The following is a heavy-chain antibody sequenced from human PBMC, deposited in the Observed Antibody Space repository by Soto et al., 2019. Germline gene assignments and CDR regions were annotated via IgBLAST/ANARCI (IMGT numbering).Heavy chain of an antibody. Sequence: SETLSLTCTVSGGSISSSSYYWGWIRQPPGKGLEWIGSIYYSGSTYYNPSLKSRVTISVDTSKNQFSLKLSSVTAADTAVYYCARAMDYGESEFDYWGQGTLVTVSS. V-gene: IGHV4-39*01. J-gene: IGHJ4*02. CDR2: IYYSGST. CDR1: GGSISSSSYY. CDR3: ARAMDYGESEFDY. D-gene: IGHD4-17*01.